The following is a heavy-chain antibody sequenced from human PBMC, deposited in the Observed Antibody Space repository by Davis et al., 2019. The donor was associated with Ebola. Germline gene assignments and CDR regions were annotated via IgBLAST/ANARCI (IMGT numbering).Heavy chain of an antibody. CDR3: ARDSSYDSSGYYDY. CDR1: GGSISSSSYY. J-gene: IGHJ4*02. CDR2: IYYSGST. D-gene: IGHD3-22*01. Sequence: SETLSLTCTVSGGSISSSSYYWGWIRQPPGKGLEWIGSIYYSGSTHYNPSLKSRVTISVDTSKNQFSLKLSSVTAADTAVYYCARDSSYDSSGYYDYWGQGTLVTVSS. V-gene: IGHV4-39*07.